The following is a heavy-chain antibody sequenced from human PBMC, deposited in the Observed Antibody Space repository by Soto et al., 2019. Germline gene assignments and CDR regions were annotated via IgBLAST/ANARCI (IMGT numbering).Heavy chain of an antibody. CDR3: AGGRTSYGMDV. J-gene: IGHJ6*02. CDR1: GYTFTSYD. CDR2: MNPNSGNT. V-gene: IGHV1-8*01. Sequence: QVQLVQSGAEVKKPGASVKVSCKASGYTFTSYDIYWVRQATGQGLEWMGWMNPNSGNTGYAQKFQXXDTMTRYDSRGTAYMGLSSLRSADTAVYYGAGGRTSYGMDVWGQGTTVTVSS.